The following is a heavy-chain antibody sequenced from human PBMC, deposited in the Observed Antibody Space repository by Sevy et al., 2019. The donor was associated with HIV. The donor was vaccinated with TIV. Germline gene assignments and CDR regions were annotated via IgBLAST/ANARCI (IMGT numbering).Heavy chain of an antibody. D-gene: IGHD6-6*01. Sequence: GGSLRLSCAASGFTFSTYWMSWVRQAPGKGLEWVATMKQDGSEKDYVDSVKGRFTISRDNAKNSLYLQMNSLRADDTAVYYCARDSPPYTSTFSSSYVWGQGTLVTVSS. CDR2: MKQDGSEK. CDR1: GFTFSTYW. J-gene: IGHJ4*02. CDR3: ARDSPPYTSTFSSSYV. V-gene: IGHV3-7*03.